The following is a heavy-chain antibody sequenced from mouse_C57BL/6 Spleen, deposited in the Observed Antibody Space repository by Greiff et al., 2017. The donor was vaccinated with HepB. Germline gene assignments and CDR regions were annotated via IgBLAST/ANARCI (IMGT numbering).Heavy chain of an antibody. V-gene: IGHV1-11*01. CDR3: GRPYGNYAYAMDY. J-gene: IGHJ4*01. CDR1: GYTFTDHI. D-gene: IGHD2-1*01. Sequence: VQLQESGAELASPGASVTLSCKASGYTFTDHIMNWVKKRPGQGLEWIGRIYPVSGETNYNQKFMGKATFSVDRSSSTVYMVLNSLTSEDPAVYYCGRPYGNYAYAMDYWGQGTSVTVSS. CDR2: IYPVSGET.